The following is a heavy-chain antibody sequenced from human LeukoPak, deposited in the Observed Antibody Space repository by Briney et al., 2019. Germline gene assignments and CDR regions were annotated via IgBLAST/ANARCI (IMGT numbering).Heavy chain of an antibody. CDR1: GFTFSSYS. CDR2: ISSGSTYM. J-gene: IGHJ3*02. D-gene: IGHD6-6*01. V-gene: IGHV3-21*01. Sequence: GGSLRLSCAASGFTFSSYSMNWVRQAPGKELEWVSSISSGSTYMYYADSVKGRFTISGDNAQNSMYLQMNSLRAEDTAVYYCGRVGGRSKAAKGDAFDIWGQGTMVTVSS. CDR3: GRVGGRSKAAKGDAFDI.